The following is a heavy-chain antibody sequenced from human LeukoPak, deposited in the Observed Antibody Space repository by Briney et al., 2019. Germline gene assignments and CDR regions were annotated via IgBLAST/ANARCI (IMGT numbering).Heavy chain of an antibody. CDR2: IYPNSGGT. CDR1: RYTFTGYY. J-gene: IGHJ4*02. D-gene: IGHD1-26*01. V-gene: IGHV1-2*02. CDR3: AREFPRTSGFDY. Sequence: GASVKVSCKASRYTFTGYYMHWVRQAPGQGLEWMGWIYPNSGGTGYAQNFQGRVTMTWDTSITTAYMELNRLTSDDTAVYYCAREFPRTSGFDYWGQGSLVTVSS.